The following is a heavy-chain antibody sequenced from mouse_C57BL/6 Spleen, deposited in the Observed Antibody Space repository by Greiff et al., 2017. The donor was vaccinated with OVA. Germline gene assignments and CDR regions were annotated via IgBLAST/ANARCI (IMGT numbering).Heavy chain of an antibody. CDR3: VRPSYDGYFDY. J-gene: IGHJ2*01. D-gene: IGHD2-3*01. V-gene: IGHV10-1*01. CDR1: GFSFNTYA. CDR2: IRSKSNNYAT. Sequence: DVMLVESGGGLVQPKGSLKLSCAASGFSFNTYAMNWVRQAPGKGLEWVARIRSKSNNYATYYADSVKDRFTISRDDSESMLYLQMNNLKTEDTAMYYCVRPSYDGYFDYWGKGTTLTVSS.